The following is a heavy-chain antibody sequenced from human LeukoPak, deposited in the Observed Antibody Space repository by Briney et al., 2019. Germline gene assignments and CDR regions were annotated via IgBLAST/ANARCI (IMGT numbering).Heavy chain of an antibody. D-gene: IGHD6-13*01. CDR2: INHSGST. CDR3: ARHLAAGTTLPFDY. V-gene: IGHV4-34*01. J-gene: IGHJ4*02. Sequence: SETLSPTCAVYGGSFSGYYWSWIRQPPGKGLEWIGEINHSGSTNYNPSLKSRVTISVDTSKNQFSLKLSSVTAADTAVYYCARHLAAGTTLPFDYWGQGTLVTVSS. CDR1: GGSFSGYY.